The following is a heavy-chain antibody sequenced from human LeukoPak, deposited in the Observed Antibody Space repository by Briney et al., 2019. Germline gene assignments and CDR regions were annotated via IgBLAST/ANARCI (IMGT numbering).Heavy chain of an antibody. CDR1: GDSISSGSYY. Sequence: NPSETLSLTCIVSGDSISSGSYYWGWIRQPPGKGLEWIGSIYCSGTTYYNPSLKSRVTISVDTSKNQFSLKLSSVTAADTAVYYCARLADDYGGNSGFDYWGQGTLVTVSS. CDR3: ARLADDYGGNSGFDY. D-gene: IGHD4-23*01. V-gene: IGHV4-39*01. CDR2: IYCSGTT. J-gene: IGHJ4*02.